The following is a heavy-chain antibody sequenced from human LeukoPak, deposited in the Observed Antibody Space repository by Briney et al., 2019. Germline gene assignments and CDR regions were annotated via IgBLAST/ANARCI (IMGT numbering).Heavy chain of an antibody. CDR2: INPNSGGT. Sequence: ASVKVSCKASGYTFTGYYMHWVRQAPGQGLEWMGWINPNSGGTNYAQKFQGRVTVTRNTSISTAYMELSSLRSEDTAVYYCAMAGRYCSGGSCYSRGDFDYWGQGTLVTASS. D-gene: IGHD2-15*01. CDR1: GYTFTGYY. J-gene: IGHJ4*02. V-gene: IGHV1-2*02. CDR3: AMAGRYCSGGSCYSRGDFDY.